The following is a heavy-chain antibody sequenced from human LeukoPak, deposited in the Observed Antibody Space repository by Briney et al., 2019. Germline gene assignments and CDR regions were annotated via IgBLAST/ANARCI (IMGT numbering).Heavy chain of an antibody. V-gene: IGHV3-23*01. CDR3: AKQWVDC. CDR2: ISESGDKT. CDR1: GFPFSNYA. J-gene: IGHJ4*02. Sequence: PGGSLRLSCAASGFPFSNYAMNWVRQAPGKGLEWVSSISESGDKTDYADFVRGRFTISRDNSQNTLYLQMNSLRVEDTALYYCAKQWVDCWGQGTLVTVSS. D-gene: IGHD1-26*01.